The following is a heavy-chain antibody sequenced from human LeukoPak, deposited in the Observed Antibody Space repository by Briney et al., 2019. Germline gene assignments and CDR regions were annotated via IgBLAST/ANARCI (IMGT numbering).Heavy chain of an antibody. CDR3: AKGGNPFDAFDI. D-gene: IGHD4-23*01. V-gene: IGHV3-23*01. CDR1: GFTFSSYA. CDR2: ISGSGGST. J-gene: IGHJ3*02. Sequence: GGSLRLSCAASGFTFSSYAMSCVRQAPGKGLEWVSAISGSGGSTYYADSVKGRFTISRDNSKNTLYLQMNSLRAEDTAVYYCAKGGNPFDAFDIWGQGTMVTVSS.